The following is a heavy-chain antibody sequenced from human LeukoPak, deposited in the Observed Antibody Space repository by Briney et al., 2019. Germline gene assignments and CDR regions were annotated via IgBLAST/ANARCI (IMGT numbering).Heavy chain of an antibody. CDR3: AREYCTNGVCDGVDY. J-gene: IGHJ4*02. CDR1: GFTFSSYS. Sequence: PGGSLRLSCAASGFTFSSYSMNWVRQAPGKGLEWVSSISSSSSYIYYADSVKGRFTISRDNAKNSLYLQMNSLRAEDTAVYYCAREYCTNGVCDGVDYWGQGTLVTVSS. V-gene: IGHV3-21*01. D-gene: IGHD2-8*01. CDR2: ISSSSSYI.